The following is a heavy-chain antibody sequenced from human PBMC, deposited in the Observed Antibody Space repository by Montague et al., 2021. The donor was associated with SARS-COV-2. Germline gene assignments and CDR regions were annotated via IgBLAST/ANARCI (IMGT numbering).Heavy chain of an antibody. Sequence: SETLSLTCTASGGSVSSSPCYWGWIRQPPERGLEWVGSISYSGRTSFXPCLKCRLTISVDSSENQFSLRLSSVTAADTAVYYCARSYYYGSGTYVYNYYIHVWGKGTTVTVAS. CDR1: GGSVSSSPCY. CDR3: ARSYYYGSGTYVYNYYIHV. J-gene: IGHJ6*03. V-gene: IGHV4-39*01. D-gene: IGHD3-10*01. CDR2: ISYSGRT.